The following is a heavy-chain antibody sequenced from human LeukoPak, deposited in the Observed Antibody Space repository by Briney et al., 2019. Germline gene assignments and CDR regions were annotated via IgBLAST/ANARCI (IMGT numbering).Heavy chain of an antibody. CDR1: GFTFSSYG. CDR2: ISYDGSNK. Sequence: PGGSLRLSCAASGFTFSSYGMHWVRQAPGKVLEWVAVISYDGSNKYYADSVKGRFTISRDNSKNTLYLQMNSLRAEDTAVYYYAKWGTTVTTSGYYYYYYMDVWGKGTTVTVSS. D-gene: IGHD4-17*01. CDR3: AKWGTTVTTSGYYYYYYMDV. J-gene: IGHJ6*03. V-gene: IGHV3-30*18.